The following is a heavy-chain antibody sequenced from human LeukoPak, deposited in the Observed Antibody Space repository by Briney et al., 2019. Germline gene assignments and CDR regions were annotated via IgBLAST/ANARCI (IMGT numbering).Heavy chain of an antibody. D-gene: IGHD2-15*01. CDR3: AKDIVVVVSARGPFDY. V-gene: IGHV3-48*03. Sequence: PGGSLRLSCAASGFTFSSYEMNWVRQAPGKGLEWVSYISSSGSTIYYADSVKGRFTISRDNSKNTLYLQMNSLRVEDTAVYYCAKDIVVVVSARGPFDYWGQGTLVTVSS. J-gene: IGHJ4*02. CDR2: ISSSGSTI. CDR1: GFTFSSYE.